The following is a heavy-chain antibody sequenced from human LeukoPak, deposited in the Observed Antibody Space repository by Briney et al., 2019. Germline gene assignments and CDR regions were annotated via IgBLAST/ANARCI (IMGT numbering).Heavy chain of an antibody. Sequence: GASVKVSCKASGYTFTTYYIHWVRQAPGQGLEWTGVINPSGGSTSYAQKFQGRVSLTRDTSTSTVYMELSSLRSEDTAVYYCAREQLVGTYYFDFWGQGTLVTVSS. V-gene: IGHV1-46*01. J-gene: IGHJ4*02. D-gene: IGHD1-1*01. CDR1: GYTFTTYY. CDR2: INPSGGST. CDR3: AREQLVGTYYFDF.